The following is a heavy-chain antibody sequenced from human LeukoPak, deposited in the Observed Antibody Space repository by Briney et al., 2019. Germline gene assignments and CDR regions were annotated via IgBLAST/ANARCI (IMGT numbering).Heavy chain of an antibody. J-gene: IGHJ4*02. CDR3: ARRGSSLDQ. CDR2: INYSGST. CDR1: GGSISGYY. V-gene: IGHV4-59*08. Sequence: TPSETLSLTCTVSGGSISGYYWSWIRQPPGKGLEWIGYINYSGSTNYNPSLKSRVTISVDTSKNQFSLKLSSVTAADTAVYYCARRGSSLDQRGQGTLGSVSS. D-gene: IGHD6-6*01.